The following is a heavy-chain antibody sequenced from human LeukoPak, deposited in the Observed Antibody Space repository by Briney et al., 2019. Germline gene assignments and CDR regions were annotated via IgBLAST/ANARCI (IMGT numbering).Heavy chain of an antibody. Sequence: RASVKVSCKVSGYTLTELSMHWVRQAPGKGLEWMGGFDPEDGETIYAQKFQGRVTMTEDTSTDTAYMELSSLRSEDTAVYYCATGKCSSWYSESSLACNWFDPWGQGTLVTVSS. D-gene: IGHD6-13*01. CDR2: FDPEDGET. CDR1: GYTLTELS. V-gene: IGHV1-24*01. CDR3: ATGKCSSWYSESSLACNWFDP. J-gene: IGHJ5*02.